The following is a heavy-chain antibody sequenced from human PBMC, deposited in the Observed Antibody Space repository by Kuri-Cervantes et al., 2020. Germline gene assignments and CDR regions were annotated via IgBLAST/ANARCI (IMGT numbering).Heavy chain of an antibody. J-gene: IGHJ4*02. V-gene: IGHV4-61*02. D-gene: IGHD6-13*01. Sequence: LRLSCTVSGGSISSGSYYWSWIRQPAGKGLEWIGRIYTSGSTYYNPSLKSRVTISVDTSKNQFSLKLSSVTAADTAVYYCAREKFAAGSYFDYWGQGTLVTVSS. CDR2: IYTSGST. CDR3: AREKFAAGSYFDY. CDR1: GGSISSGSYY.